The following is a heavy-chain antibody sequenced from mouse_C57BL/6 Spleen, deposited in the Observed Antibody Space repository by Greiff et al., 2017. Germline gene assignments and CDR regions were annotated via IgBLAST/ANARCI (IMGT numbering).Heavy chain of an antibody. CDR2: INPSSGYT. CDR3: ARYGTGYWYFDV. V-gene: IGHV1-4*01. CDR1: GYTFTSYT. Sequence: VQLQESGAELARPGASVKMSCKASGYTFTSYTMHWVKQRPGQGLEWIGYINPSSGYTKYNQKFKDKATLTADKSSSTAYMQLSSLTSEDSAVYYCARYGTGYWYFDVWGTGTTVTVSS. J-gene: IGHJ1*03. D-gene: IGHD4-1*01.